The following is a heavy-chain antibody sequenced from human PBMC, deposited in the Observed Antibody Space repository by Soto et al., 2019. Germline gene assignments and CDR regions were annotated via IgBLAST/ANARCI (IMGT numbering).Heavy chain of an antibody. V-gene: IGHV3-74*01. CDR1: GFTFNNYW. Sequence: EVQLVESGGGLFQPGGSLRLSCAASGFTFNNYWIHWVRQAPGKGLVWVSRIKYDATSTNYADSVKGRFYISRDNAKNTVYLQMTSLRGDDTAVYYCARGALGSYYFDYWGQGPLVTVSS. J-gene: IGHJ4*02. CDR3: ARGALGSYYFDY. CDR2: IKYDATST. D-gene: IGHD3-16*01.